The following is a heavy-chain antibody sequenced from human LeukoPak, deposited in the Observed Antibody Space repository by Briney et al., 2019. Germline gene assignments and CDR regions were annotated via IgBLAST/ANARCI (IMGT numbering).Heavy chain of an antibody. V-gene: IGHV1-46*01. CDR3: ARDGHGTSTWGWFDP. D-gene: IGHD7-27*01. CDR2: INPTGGGA. Sequence: SETVSCLASENTLSRYYMKWVRQPPGQGLEWMGIINPTGGGAYYAQSFQGRVTMTIDTSTSTFYLELSSVTSQDTAVYYFARDGHGTSTWGWFDPWGQGTLVTVSS. CDR1: ENTLSRYY. J-gene: IGHJ5*01.